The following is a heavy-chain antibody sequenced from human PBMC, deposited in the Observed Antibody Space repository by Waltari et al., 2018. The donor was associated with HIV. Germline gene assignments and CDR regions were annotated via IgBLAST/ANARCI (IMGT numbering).Heavy chain of an antibody. CDR1: GGSISSSSYY. D-gene: IGHD6-6*01. CDR3: VRSKASIAARLDY. J-gene: IGHJ4*02. Sequence: QLQLQESGPGLVKPSETLSLTCTVSGGSISSSSYYWGWIRQPPGKGLEWIGSIYYSGSTYYNPSLKSRVTISVDTSKNQFSLKLSSVTAADTAVYYCVRSKASIAARLDYWGQGTLVTVSS. CDR2: IYYSGST. V-gene: IGHV4-39*01.